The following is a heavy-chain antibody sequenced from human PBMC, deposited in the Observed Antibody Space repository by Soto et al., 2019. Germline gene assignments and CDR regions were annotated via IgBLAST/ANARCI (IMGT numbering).Heavy chain of an antibody. V-gene: IGHV3-23*01. D-gene: IGHD3-3*01. CDR3: ANPPVLRFLEWYDAFDI. Sequence: EVQLLESGGGLVQPGGSLRLSCAASGFTFSSYAMSWVRQAPGKGLEWVSAISGSGGSTYYADSVKGRFTISRDNSKNTLYLQMNSLRAEDTAVYYCANPPVLRFLEWYDAFDIWGQGTMVTVSS. J-gene: IGHJ3*02. CDR2: ISGSGGST. CDR1: GFTFSSYA.